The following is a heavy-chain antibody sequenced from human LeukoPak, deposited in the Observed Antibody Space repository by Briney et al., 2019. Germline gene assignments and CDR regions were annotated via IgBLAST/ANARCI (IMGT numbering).Heavy chain of an antibody. J-gene: IGHJ4*02. Sequence: GGSLRLSCAASGFTFSSYAMHWVRQAPGKGLEWVAVISYDGSNKYYADSVKGRFTISRDNSKNTLYLQMNSLRAEDTAVYYCARDHGSGSYYFDYWDQGTLVTVSS. CDR2: ISYDGSNK. CDR1: GFTFSSYA. V-gene: IGHV3-30*04. CDR3: ARDHGSGSYYFDY. D-gene: IGHD1-26*01.